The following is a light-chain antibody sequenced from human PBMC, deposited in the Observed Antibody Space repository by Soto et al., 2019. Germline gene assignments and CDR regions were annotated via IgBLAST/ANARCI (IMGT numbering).Light chain of an antibody. CDR3: QQYGCGPYT. CDR2: GAS. V-gene: IGKV3-20*01. Sequence: EIMLTQSPGTLSLSPGQRATLACRASVSISRDYLAWYQQRLGQAPRLLIYGASSGATGIPSRFSGSGYGTDFTLTISRLELEDFAIYYSQQYGCGPYTFGQGTKVDIK. CDR1: VSISRDY. J-gene: IGKJ2*01.